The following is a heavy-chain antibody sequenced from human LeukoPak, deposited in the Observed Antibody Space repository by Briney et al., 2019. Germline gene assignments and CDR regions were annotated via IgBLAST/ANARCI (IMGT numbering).Heavy chain of an antibody. V-gene: IGHV3-11*01. CDR2: ISSSGSTI. D-gene: IGHD4-17*01. CDR1: GFTFSDYD. CDR3: ARDGSLMTTVTNNFDY. J-gene: IGHJ4*02. Sequence: GGSLRLSCAASGFTFSDYDMSWIRQAPGKGLEWVSYISSSGSTIYYADSVKGRFTISRDNAKNSLYLQMNSLRAEDTAVYYCARDGSLMTTVTNNFDYWGQGTLVTVSS.